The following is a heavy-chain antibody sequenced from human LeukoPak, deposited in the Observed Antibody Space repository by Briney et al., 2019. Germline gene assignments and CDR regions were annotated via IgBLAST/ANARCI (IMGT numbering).Heavy chain of an antibody. CDR3: AKQTEYNSNSPYHY. CDR1: GFTFSSYA. D-gene: IGHD5-24*01. V-gene: IGHV3-23*01. CDR2: ISGSGAST. J-gene: IGHJ1*01. Sequence: GGSLRLSCAASGFTFSSYAMTWVRQAPGKGLEWVSGISGSGASTYYADSVKGRFTISRDNSKSTMYLEVNSLRAEDAAVYYCAKQTEYNSNSPYHYWGQGTLVTVSS.